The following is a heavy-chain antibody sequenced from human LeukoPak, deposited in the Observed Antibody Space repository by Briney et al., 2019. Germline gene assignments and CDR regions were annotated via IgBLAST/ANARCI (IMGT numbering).Heavy chain of an antibody. V-gene: IGHV3-9*01. CDR1: GFTFDDYA. CDR3: AKDMGSIVGAPGS. CDR2: ISWNSGSI. D-gene: IGHD1-26*01. J-gene: IGHJ5*02. Sequence: GGSLRLSCAASGFTFDDYAMHWVGQAPGKGLEWVSGISWNSGSIVYADSVKGRFTISRDNAKNSLYLQMNSLRTEDTALYYCAKDMGSIVGAPGSWGQGTLVTVSS.